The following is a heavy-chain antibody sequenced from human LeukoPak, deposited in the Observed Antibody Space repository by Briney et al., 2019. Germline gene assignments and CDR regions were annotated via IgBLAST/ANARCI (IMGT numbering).Heavy chain of an antibody. CDR3: AREYCSSTSCSKSLDYFDY. D-gene: IGHD2-2*01. Sequence: ASVKVSCKASGGTFSSYAISWVRQAPGQGLEWMGGIIPIFGTANYAQKFQGRVTITADESTSTAYMELSSLRSEDTAVYYCAREYCSSTSCSKSLDYFDYWAREPWSPSPQ. CDR1: GGTFSSYA. J-gene: IGHJ4*02. V-gene: IGHV1-69*13. CDR2: IIPIFGTA.